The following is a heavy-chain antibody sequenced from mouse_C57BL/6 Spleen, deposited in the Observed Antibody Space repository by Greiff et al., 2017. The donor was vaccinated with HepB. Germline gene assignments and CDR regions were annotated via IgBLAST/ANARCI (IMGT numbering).Heavy chain of an antibody. V-gene: IGHV5-6*01. D-gene: IGHD1-1*01. CDR3: ARQRGTTVVASWYFDV. J-gene: IGHJ1*03. CDR1: GFTFSSYG. Sequence: EVKVVESGGDLVKPGGSLKLSCAASGFTFSSYGMSWVRQTPDKRLEGVATISSGGSYTHYPDSVKGRFTISRDNAKNTLYLQMSSRKSEDKAMYYCARQRGTTVVASWYFDVWGTGTTVTVSS. CDR2: ISSGGSYT.